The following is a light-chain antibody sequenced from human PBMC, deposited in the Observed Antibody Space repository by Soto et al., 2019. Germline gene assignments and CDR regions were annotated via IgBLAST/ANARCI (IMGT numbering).Light chain of an antibody. CDR2: LEGSGSY. CDR1: SGHSSYI. CDR3: ETWDSNTHVV. Sequence: QSVLTQSSSASASLGSSVKLTSTLSSGHSSYIIAWHQQQPGKAPRYLMKLEGSGSYNKGSGVPDRFSGSSSGDDRYLTISNLQSEDEADYNCETWDSNTHVVFGGGTKLTVL. J-gene: IGLJ2*01. V-gene: IGLV4-60*03.